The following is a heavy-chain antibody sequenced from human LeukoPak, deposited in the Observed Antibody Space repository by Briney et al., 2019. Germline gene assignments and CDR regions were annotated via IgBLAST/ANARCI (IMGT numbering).Heavy chain of an antibody. Sequence: PGGSLRLSCAASGFTFSSYSMNWVRQAPGKGLEWVSYISSSSSTIYYADSVKGRFTISRDNAKNSLYLQMNSLRAEDTAVYYCARKGFDAYRAAALYYYMDVWGKGATVTVSS. CDR3: ARKGFDAYRAAALYYYMDV. J-gene: IGHJ6*03. V-gene: IGHV3-48*04. CDR1: GFTFSSYS. D-gene: IGHD6-13*01. CDR2: ISSSSSTI.